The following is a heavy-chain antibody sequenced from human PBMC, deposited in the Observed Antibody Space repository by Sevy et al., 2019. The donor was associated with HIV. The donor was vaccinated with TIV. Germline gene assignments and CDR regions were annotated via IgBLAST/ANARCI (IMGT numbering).Heavy chain of an antibody. D-gene: IGHD6-19*01. Sequence: GGSLRLSCAASGFTFSDYYMSWIRQAPGKGLEWVSYISSSSYTNYADSVKGRFTISRDNAKNSLYLQMNSLRAEDTAVYYCARYLISKTEQWLVPVDYWGQGTLVTVSS. V-gene: IGHV3-11*06. CDR2: ISSSSYT. CDR1: GFTFSDYY. J-gene: IGHJ4*02. CDR3: ARYLISKTEQWLVPVDY.